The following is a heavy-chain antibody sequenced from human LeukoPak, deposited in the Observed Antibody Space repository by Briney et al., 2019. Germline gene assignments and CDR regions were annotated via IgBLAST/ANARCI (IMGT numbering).Heavy chain of an antibody. CDR2: IYYSGST. V-gene: IGHV4-59*01. J-gene: IGHJ4*02. CDR3: ATNRGSYRLGAFDY. Sequence: SETLSLTCTVSGGSISSYYWSWIRQPPGKGLEWIGYIYYSGSTNYNPSLKSRVTISVDTSKNQFSLKLSSVTAADTAVYYCATNRGSYRLGAFDYWGQGTLVTVSS. D-gene: IGHD1-26*01. CDR1: GGSISSYY.